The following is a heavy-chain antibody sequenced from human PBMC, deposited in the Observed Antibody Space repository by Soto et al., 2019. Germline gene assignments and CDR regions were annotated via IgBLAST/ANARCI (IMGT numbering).Heavy chain of an antibody. CDR1: GFTFSSYE. V-gene: IGHV3-48*03. CDR3: ARRSGSWYDYYGMDV. Sequence: PVGSLRLSCAASGFTFSSYEMNWVRQAPGKGLEWVSYISSSGSTIYFADSVKGRFTVSRDNAKNSLYLQMNSLRAEDTAVYYCARRSGSWYDYYGMDVWGQGTTVTVSS. D-gene: IGHD6-13*01. CDR2: ISSSGSTI. J-gene: IGHJ6*02.